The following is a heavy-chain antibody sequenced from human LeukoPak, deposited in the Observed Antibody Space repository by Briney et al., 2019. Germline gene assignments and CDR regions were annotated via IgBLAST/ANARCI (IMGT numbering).Heavy chain of an antibody. CDR2: ISAYNGNT. Sequence: ASVKVSCKASGYTFTSYGISWVRQAPGQRLEWMGWISAYNGNTNYAQKLQGRVTMTTDTSTSTAYMELRSLRSDDTAVYYCARLAYCGGDCHDALDIWGQGTMVTVSS. V-gene: IGHV1-18*01. D-gene: IGHD2-21*02. CDR1: GYTFTSYG. CDR3: ARLAYCGGDCHDALDI. J-gene: IGHJ3*02.